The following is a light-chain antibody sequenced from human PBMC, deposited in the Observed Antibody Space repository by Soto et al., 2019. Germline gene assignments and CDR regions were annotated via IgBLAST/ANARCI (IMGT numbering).Light chain of an antibody. CDR2: GAS. Sequence: EIVLTQSPATLSSFPGDRVNLSSMASQSVHSSSLARYQQRRGQAPRLLIHGASSRATGIRDRFSGSGSGTDFNLTISSLEPEDFAVYYCQQRTNWPPITFGQGTRLEIK. CDR1: QSVHSSS. CDR3: QQRTNWPPIT. V-gene: IGKV3-11*01. J-gene: IGKJ5*01.